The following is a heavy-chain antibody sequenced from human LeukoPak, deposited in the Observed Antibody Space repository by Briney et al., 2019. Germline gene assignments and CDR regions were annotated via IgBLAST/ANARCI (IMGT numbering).Heavy chain of an antibody. V-gene: IGHV3-15*01. CDR1: AFTFTTAG. D-gene: IGHD4-11*01. CDR2: IKSKTDGGTT. Sequence: GGSLRLPCAASAFTFTTAGINWVRQAPGKGLEWVGRIKSKTDGGTTDYTAPVKGRFTISRDDSKNTLYLQMNSLKTEDTAVYYCTTRSHDYSTLGGSDWGQGTLVTVSS. CDR3: TTRSHDYSTLGGSD. J-gene: IGHJ4*02.